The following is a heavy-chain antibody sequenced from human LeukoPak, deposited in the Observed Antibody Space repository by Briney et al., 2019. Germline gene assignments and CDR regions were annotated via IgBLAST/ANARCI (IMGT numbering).Heavy chain of an antibody. CDR3: ARGHYDILTASYKWTPDY. D-gene: IGHD3-9*01. J-gene: IGHJ4*02. V-gene: IGHV3-21*06. CDR2: ITSGGTYT. Sequence: GGSLRLSCAASGFTFSTYNMNWVRQAPGKGLEWVSSITSGGTYTYYADSVKGRFTTSRNNAKNSLSLQLSSLRAEDTAVYYCARGHYDILTASYKWTPDYWGQGILVTVSS. CDR1: GFTFSTYN.